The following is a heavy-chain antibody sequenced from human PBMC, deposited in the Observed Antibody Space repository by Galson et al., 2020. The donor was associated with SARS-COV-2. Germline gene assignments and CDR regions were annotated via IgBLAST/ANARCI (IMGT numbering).Heavy chain of an antibody. Sequence: PGGSLRLTCAVYGVTFKNYYRTWIHQSPGKGLQWIGEINHRGSTNYDPSLQGRVTLSVDTSKNKFSLRLSSVTAADTAVYYCVRGAEERRIIVVVPYYYTYMDVWGGGTAVTVSS. CDR2: INHRGST. CDR1: GVTFKNYY. J-gene: IGHJ6*03. V-gene: IGHV4-34*01. D-gene: IGHD2-2*01. CDR3: VRGAEERRIIVVVPYYYTYMDV.